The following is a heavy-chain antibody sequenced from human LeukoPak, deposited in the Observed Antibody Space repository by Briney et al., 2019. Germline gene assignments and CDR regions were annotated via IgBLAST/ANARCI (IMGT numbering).Heavy chain of an antibody. CDR3: ARGAYANNYYFDC. CDR2: ITRSSDHT. J-gene: IGHJ4*02. CDR1: GFTFSSYS. Sequence: GGSLRLSCAASGFTFSSYSMNWVRQAPGKGLEWVSFITRSSDHTYYADSVKGRFTISRDNAKNSLHLQMNSLRAEDTAVYYCARGAYANNYYFDCWGQGTLATVSS. D-gene: IGHD1-1*01. V-gene: IGHV3-21*01.